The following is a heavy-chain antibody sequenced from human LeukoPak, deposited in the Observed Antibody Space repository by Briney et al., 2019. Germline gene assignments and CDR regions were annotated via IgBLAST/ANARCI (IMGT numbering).Heavy chain of an antibody. Sequence: KPPQSMSLTSTVAARSIASSSYYCGWLRHPPWKGLEWIGSIYYSGSTYSNPPLKSRGTISVATSKNQFSLKLSSVTAADTAVYYCARPPHSSSSAWGQGTLVTLSS. V-gene: IGHV4-39*01. J-gene: IGHJ5*02. D-gene: IGHD6-6*01. CDR1: ARSIASSSYY. CDR3: ARPPHSSSSA. CDR2: IYYSGST.